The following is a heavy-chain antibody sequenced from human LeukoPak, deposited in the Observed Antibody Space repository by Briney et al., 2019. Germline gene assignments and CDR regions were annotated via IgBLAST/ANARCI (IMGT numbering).Heavy chain of an antibody. CDR1: GESITSSNYY. D-gene: IGHD2-8*01. V-gene: IGHV4-39*07. Sequence: SETLSLTCTVSGESITSSNYYWAWIRQPPGKGLEWIGTIYYSGDTYYNPSLKSRITISVDTSKNQFSLRLRSVTAADTAVYYCARILVYVGGDNYYYYNMDVWGKGTTVTVSS. CDR3: ARILVYVGGDNYYYYNMDV. CDR2: IYYSGDT. J-gene: IGHJ6*03.